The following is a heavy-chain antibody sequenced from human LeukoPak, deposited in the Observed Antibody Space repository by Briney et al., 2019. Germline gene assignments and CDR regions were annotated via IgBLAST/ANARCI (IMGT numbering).Heavy chain of an antibody. Sequence: GGSLRLSCAASGFTFSSYSMNWVRQAPGKGLEWVSSIGSSSSSIYYADSLKGRFTISRDNAKNSLYLQMNSLRAEDTAVYYCAREEMEGFDYWGQGTLVTVSS. CDR3: AREEMEGFDY. D-gene: IGHD5-24*01. J-gene: IGHJ4*02. CDR1: GFTFSSYS. CDR2: IGSSSSSI. V-gene: IGHV3-21*01.